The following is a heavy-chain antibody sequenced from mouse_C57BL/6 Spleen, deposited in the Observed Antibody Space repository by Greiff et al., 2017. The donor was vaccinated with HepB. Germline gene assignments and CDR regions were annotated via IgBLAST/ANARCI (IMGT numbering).Heavy chain of an antibody. CDR3: ASPYGNYGWFAY. Sequence: EVKLQESGPELVKPGASVKIPCKASGYTFTDYNMDWVKQSHGKSLEWIGDINPNNGGTIYNQKFKGKATLTVDKSSSTAYMELRSLTSEDTAVYYCASPYGNYGWFAYWGQGTLVTVSA. D-gene: IGHD2-1*01. J-gene: IGHJ3*01. CDR1: GYTFTDYN. V-gene: IGHV1-18*01. CDR2: INPNNGGT.